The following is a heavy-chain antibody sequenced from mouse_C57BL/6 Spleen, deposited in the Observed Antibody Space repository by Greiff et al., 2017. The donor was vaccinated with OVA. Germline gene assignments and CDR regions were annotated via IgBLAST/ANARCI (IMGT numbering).Heavy chain of an antibody. J-gene: IGHJ2*01. V-gene: IGHV3-6*01. D-gene: IGHD3-1*01. CDR2: ISYDGSN. Sequence: EVKLVESGPGLVKPSQSLSLTCSVTGYSITSGYYWNWIRQFPGNKLEWMGYISYDGSNNYNPTLKNRISITRDTSKNQFYLMLNSVTTEDTATYYCAREASRVFDYWGQGTTLTVSS. CDR3: AREASRVFDY. CDR1: GYSITSGYY.